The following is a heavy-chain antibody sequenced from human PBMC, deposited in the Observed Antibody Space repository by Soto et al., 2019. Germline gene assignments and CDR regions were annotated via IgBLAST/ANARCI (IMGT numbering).Heavy chain of an antibody. CDR2: IMPDGNKK. J-gene: IGHJ4*02. D-gene: IGHD6-19*01. CDR1: AFDFGGSW. V-gene: IGHV3-7*01. Sequence: EVQLVESGGGLVQPGESLRLSCAPFAFDFGGSWMSWVRQAPGKGLEWVANIMPDGNKKYYVGSVKGRFTISRDNTKNSLVLQMNSLRAEDTAVYYCARGGRWLDFHSWGQGTLVTVSS. CDR3: ARGGRWLDFHS.